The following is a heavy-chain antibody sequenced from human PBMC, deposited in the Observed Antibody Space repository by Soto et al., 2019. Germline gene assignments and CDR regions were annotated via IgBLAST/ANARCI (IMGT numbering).Heavy chain of an antibody. V-gene: IGHV1-46*01. CDR3: ARGISTTRYYYYYGMDV. Sequence: ASVKVSCKASGYTLTSYYLHWVRQAPGQGPEWMGVINPSGGITNDAQKFQDRVTMTSDTSTSTVYMELSSLRSEDTAVYYCARGISTTRYYYYYGMDVWGQGTTVTVSS. J-gene: IGHJ6*02. CDR2: INPSGGIT. D-gene: IGHD2-2*01. CDR1: GYTLTSYY.